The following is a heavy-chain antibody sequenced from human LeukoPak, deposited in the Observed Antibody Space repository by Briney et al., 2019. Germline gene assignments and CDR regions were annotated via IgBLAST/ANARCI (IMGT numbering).Heavy chain of an antibody. CDR3: ARDFVGAGAFDI. J-gene: IGHJ3*02. V-gene: IGHV3-30-3*01. D-gene: IGHD1-26*01. CDR1: GFTFSSYA. CDR2: ISYDGSNK. Sequence: GSLRLSCAASGFTFSSYAMHWVRQAPGKGLEWVAVISYDGSNKYYADSVKGRFTISRDNSKNTLYLQMNSLRAEDTAVYYCARDFVGAGAFDIWGQGTMVTVSS.